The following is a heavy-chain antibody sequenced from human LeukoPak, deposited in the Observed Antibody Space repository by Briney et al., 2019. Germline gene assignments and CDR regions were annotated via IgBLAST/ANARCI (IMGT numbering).Heavy chain of an antibody. CDR1: GYSISSGYY. CDR2: IYPSGNT. CDR3: ARVSHVLLWSSSGLDY. Sequence: SETLSLTCTVSGYSISSGYYWSWIRQPAGKGLEWIGRIYPSGNTNFNPSLMSRVAMSIDTSKNQFSLKLSSVTAADTAVYYCARVSHVLLWSSSGLDYWGQGTLVTVSS. D-gene: IGHD3-10*01. V-gene: IGHV4-4*07. J-gene: IGHJ4*02.